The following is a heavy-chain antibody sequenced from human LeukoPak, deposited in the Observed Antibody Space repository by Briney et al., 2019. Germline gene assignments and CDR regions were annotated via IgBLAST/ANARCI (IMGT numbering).Heavy chain of an antibody. D-gene: IGHD4-17*01. CDR1: GFTFSSYG. CDR2: IRYDGSNK. J-gene: IGHJ4*02. Sequence: GGSLRLSCAASGFTFSSYGMHWVRQAPGKGLEWVAFIRYDGSNKYYADSVKGRFTISRDNSKNTLYLQMNSLRAEDTAVYYCAKDHLMTTVTFGDWGQGTLVTVSS. CDR3: AKDHLMTTVTFGD. V-gene: IGHV3-30*02.